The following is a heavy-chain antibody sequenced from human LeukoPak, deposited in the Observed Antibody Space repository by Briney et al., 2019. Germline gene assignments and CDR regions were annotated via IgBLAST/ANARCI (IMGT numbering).Heavy chain of an antibody. V-gene: IGHV3-23*01. D-gene: IGHD5-12*01. CDR3: AKSRRGYSGYGYYFDY. CDR2: ISGSGGST. CDR1: GFTLSSYA. J-gene: IGHJ4*01. Sequence: GGSLRLSCAASGFTLSSYAMSWVRQAPGKGLEWVSAISGSGGSTYYADSVKGRFTISRDNSKNTLYLQMNSLRAEDTAVYYCAKSRRGYSGYGYYFDYWGQGTLVTVSS.